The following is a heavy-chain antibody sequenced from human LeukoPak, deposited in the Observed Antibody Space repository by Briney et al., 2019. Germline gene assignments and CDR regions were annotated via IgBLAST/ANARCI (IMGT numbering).Heavy chain of an antibody. D-gene: IGHD3-3*01. CDR2: INHSGST. CDR1: GGPFSGCY. CDR3: ARGRASYDFWSGYLFDY. V-gene: IGHV4-34*01. J-gene: IGHJ4*01. Sequence: PSETLSLTCAVYGGPFSGCYWSWIRQSPGKGLEWIGEINHSGSTNYNPSLKSRVAISVDTSKNQFSLKLSSVTAAGTAVYYCARGRASYDFWSGYLFDYWGQGTLVTVSS.